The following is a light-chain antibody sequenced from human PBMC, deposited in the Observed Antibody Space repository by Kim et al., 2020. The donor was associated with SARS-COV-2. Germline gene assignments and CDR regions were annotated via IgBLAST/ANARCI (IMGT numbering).Light chain of an antibody. CDR1: QGISNY. V-gene: IGKV1-27*01. CDR2: AAS. Sequence: DIQMTQSPSSLSASVGDRVTITCRASQGISNYLAWYQQKPGKVPKLLIYAASTLQSGVLSRFSGSGSGTDLTLTISSLQPEDVATYYCQKYNSAPRTFGQGTKVDIK. CDR3: QKYNSAPRT. J-gene: IGKJ1*01.